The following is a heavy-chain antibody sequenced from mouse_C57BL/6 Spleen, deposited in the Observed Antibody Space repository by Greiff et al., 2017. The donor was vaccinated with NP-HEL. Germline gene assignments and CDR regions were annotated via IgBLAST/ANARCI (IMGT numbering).Heavy chain of an antibody. V-gene: IGHV1-82*01. D-gene: IGHD2-3*01. Sequence: QVQLQQSGPELVKPGASVKISCKASGYAFSSSWMNWVKQRPGKGLEWIGRIYPGDGDTNYNGKFKGKATLTADKSSSTAYMLLSSLSSEDSAVYFCAREGGLLQAMDYWGQGTSVTVSS. J-gene: IGHJ4*01. CDR1: GYAFSSSW. CDR3: AREGGLLQAMDY. CDR2: IYPGDGDT.